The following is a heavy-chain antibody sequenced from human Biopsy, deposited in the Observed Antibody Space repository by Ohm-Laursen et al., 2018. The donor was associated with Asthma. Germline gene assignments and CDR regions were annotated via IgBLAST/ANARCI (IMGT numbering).Heavy chain of an antibody. CDR1: GFAVSRGH. Sequence: SLRLSCAASGFAVSRGHMFWARQAPGKGLEWVTIISYDGRNTYYADSVEGRFTISRDNSKNTLFLQMSSLRPEDTAVYYCARGGLHYYEYYGMDVWGQGTTVTVSS. D-gene: IGHD2-21*02. J-gene: IGHJ6*02. CDR2: ISYDGRNT. CDR3: ARGGLHYYEYYGMDV. V-gene: IGHV3-30*04.